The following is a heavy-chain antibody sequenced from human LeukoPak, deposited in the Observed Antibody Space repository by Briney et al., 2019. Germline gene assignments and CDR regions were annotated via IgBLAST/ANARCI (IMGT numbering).Heavy chain of an antibody. CDR2: IIGRGGST. V-gene: IGHV3-23*01. J-gene: IGHJ3*02. D-gene: IGHD3-16*02. Sequence: GALRLSCVGPGFNLLCYPLGWVRQGPGDGVGWISPIIGRGGSTYYADSVKGRFTISRDNSKNTLYLQMNSLRAEDTAVYYCAKDDYVWGSYRYHSDAFDIWGQGTMVTVSS. CDR1: GFNLLCYP. CDR3: AKDDYVWGSYRYHSDAFDI.